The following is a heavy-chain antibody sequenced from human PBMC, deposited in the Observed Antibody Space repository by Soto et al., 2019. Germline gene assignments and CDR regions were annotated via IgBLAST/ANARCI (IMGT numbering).Heavy chain of an antibody. CDR1: GGSFSGYY. CDR3: ARDKITGLFDY. CDR2: INHSGST. V-gene: IGHV4-34*01. Sequence: QVQLQQWGAGLLKPSETLSLTCAVYGGSFSGYYWTWIRQPPGTGLEWIGEINHSGSTNYNPSLKSRGTISVDTSLTQFSLKLTSVTAADTAVYYCARDKITGLFDYWGQGTLVTVSS. J-gene: IGHJ4*02. D-gene: IGHD2-8*02.